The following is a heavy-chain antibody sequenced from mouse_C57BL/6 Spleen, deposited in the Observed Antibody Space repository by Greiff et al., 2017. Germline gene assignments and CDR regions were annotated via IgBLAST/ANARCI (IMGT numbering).Heavy chain of an antibody. D-gene: IGHD1-1*01. V-gene: IGHV1-72*01. CDR3: ARGDYGSSYYARDY. J-gene: IGHJ4*01. CDR2: IDPNSGGT. Sequence: QVQLQQPGAELVKPGASVKLSCKASGYTFTRYWMHWVKQRPGRGLEWIGRIDPNSGGTKYNEKFKSKATLTVYKPSSTAYMQLSSLTSEDAAVYYCARGDYGSSYYARDYWGQGTSVTVSS. CDR1: GYTFTRYW.